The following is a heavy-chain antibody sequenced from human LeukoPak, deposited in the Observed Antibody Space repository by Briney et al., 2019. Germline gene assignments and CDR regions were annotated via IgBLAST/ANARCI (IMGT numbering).Heavy chain of an antibody. CDR2: INHSGST. CDR3: ARGPPYIVVVTAIGFFDS. CDR1: GGSISSSSYY. D-gene: IGHD2-21*02. V-gene: IGHV4-39*07. Sequence: SGTLSLTCTVSGGSISSSSYYWGWVRQPPGKGLEWIGEINHSGSTNYNPSLKSRVTISVDTSKNQFSLKLSSVTAADTAVYYCARGPPYIVVVTAIGFFDSWGQGTLVTVSS. J-gene: IGHJ4*02.